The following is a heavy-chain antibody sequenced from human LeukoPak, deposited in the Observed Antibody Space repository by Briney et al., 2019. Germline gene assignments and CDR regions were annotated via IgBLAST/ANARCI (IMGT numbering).Heavy chain of an antibody. CDR2: ISWNSGSI. Sequence: GGSLRLSCAASGFTFDDYAMHWVRQAPGKGLEWVSGISWNSGSIGYADSVKGRFTISRDNAKNSLYLQMNSLRAEDTALYYCAKDRGYSYGQDAFDIWGQGTMVTVSS. CDR1: GFTFDDYA. J-gene: IGHJ3*02. V-gene: IGHV3-9*01. CDR3: AKDRGYSYGQDAFDI. D-gene: IGHD5-18*01.